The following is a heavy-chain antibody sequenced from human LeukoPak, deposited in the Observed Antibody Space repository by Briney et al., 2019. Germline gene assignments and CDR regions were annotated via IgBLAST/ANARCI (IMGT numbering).Heavy chain of an antibody. D-gene: IGHD3-22*01. Sequence: SETLSLTCAVSGGSISSGDYSWSWIRQPPGKGLEWIGHIYHSGNTHYNPSLKSRVTMLVDRSKNQFSLKLSSVTAADTAVYYCARVSGDYYDRPYYFDYWGQGTLVTVSS. V-gene: IGHV4-30-2*01. CDR2: IYHSGNT. CDR1: GGSISSGDYS. CDR3: ARVSGDYYDRPYYFDY. J-gene: IGHJ4*02.